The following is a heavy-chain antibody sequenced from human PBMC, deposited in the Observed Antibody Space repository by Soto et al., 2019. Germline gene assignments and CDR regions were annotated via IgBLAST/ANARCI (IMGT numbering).Heavy chain of an antibody. CDR3: ARELGLRSSGWSYYFDY. J-gene: IGHJ4*02. D-gene: IGHD6-19*01. CDR1: GYTLTSYG. Sequence: ASVKVSCKASGYTLTSYGISWVRQAPGQGLEWMGWISAYNGNTNYAQKLQGRVTMTTDTSTSTAYMELRSLRSDDTAVYYCARELGLRSSGWSYYFDYWGQGTLVTVSS. V-gene: IGHV1-18*01. CDR2: ISAYNGNT.